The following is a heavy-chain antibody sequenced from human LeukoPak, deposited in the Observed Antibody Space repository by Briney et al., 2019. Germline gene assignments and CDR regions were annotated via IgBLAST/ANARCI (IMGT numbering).Heavy chain of an antibody. V-gene: IGHV3-21*01. CDR3: ARDEMYGSGSYAYFDY. D-gene: IGHD3-10*01. CDR1: GFPFSSYW. J-gene: IGHJ4*02. Sequence: GGSLRLSCVASGFPFSSYWMTWVRQAPGKGLEWVSSISNTGGYIYYADSVKGRFTISRDNAKNSLYLQLNSLRAEDTAVYFCARDEMYGSGSYAYFDYWGQGTLVTVSS. CDR2: ISNTGGYI.